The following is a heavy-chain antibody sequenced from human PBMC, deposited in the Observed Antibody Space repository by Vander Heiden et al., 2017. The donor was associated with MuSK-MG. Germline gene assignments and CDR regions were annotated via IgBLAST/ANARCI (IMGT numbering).Heavy chain of an antibody. J-gene: IGHJ2*01. Sequence: QVQLVESGGGLVKPGGSLRLSCAASGFTFSDYYRGGIRQAPGKGLEWVSYISSSDRSIYYADSVKGRFTISRDNAKNSLYLQMNSLRAEDTAVYYCARDGPYWYFDLWGRGTLVTVSS. CDR1: GFTFSDYY. CDR3: ARDGPYWYFDL. CDR2: ISSSDRSI. V-gene: IGHV3-11*01.